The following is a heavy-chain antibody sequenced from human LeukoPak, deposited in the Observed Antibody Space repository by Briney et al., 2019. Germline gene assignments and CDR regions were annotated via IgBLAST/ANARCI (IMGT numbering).Heavy chain of an antibody. V-gene: IGHV4-39*07. J-gene: IGHJ4*02. CDR1: GGSISSSTYY. CDR3: ARSRYSAYDHFDY. Sequence: PSETLSLTCTVSGGSISSSTYYWGWIRQPPGKGLEWIGSIYYSGSTNYNPSLKSRVTISVDTSKNRFSLKLSSVTAADTAVYYCARSRYSAYDHFDYWGQGTLVTVSS. CDR2: IYYSGST. D-gene: IGHD5-12*01.